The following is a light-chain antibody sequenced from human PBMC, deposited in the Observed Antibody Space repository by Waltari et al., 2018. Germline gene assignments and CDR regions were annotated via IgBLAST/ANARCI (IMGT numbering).Light chain of an antibody. V-gene: IGKV2-28*01. CDR2: LRS. CDR1: QSLLDSNGYHY. Sequence: DIVMPQSPLSLPVTPGEPASISCRSSQSLLDSNGYHYLDWYVQKPGQAPQLLIYLRSNRASGVPDRFSGRGSGTDVTLKCSRVEAEHVGVYCCMQPLQTPRILGQGTRLDIK. CDR3: MQPLQTPRI. J-gene: IGKJ5*01.